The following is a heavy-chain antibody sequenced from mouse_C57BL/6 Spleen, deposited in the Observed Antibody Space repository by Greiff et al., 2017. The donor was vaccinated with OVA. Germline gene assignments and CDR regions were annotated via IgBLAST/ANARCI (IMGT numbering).Heavy chain of an antibody. CDR2: IYPGSGST. J-gene: IGHJ3*01. CDR1: GYTFTSYW. CDR3: ARSGYSNYPWFAY. Sequence: QVQLQQPGAELVKPGASVKMSCKASGYTFTSYWITWVQQRPGQGLEWIGDIYPGSGSTTYTEKFKSKATLTVDTSSSTAYMQLSSLTSEDSAVDYCARSGYSNYPWFAYWGQGTLVTVSA. V-gene: IGHV1-55*01. D-gene: IGHD2-5*01.